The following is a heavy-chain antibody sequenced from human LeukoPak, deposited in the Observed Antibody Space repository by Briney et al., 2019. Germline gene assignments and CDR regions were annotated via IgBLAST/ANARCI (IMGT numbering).Heavy chain of an antibody. D-gene: IGHD3-9*01. CDR1: GFIFRDYA. Sequence: GASLRLSCAASGFIFRDYAMSWVRQAPGKGLEWVSAITGSGDTTYYADSVKGRFTISRDNSKNTLYVEMNTLRAEDTAVYYCAKWGDYDILTGYYVSDFWGQGTLVTVSS. V-gene: IGHV3-23*01. CDR3: AKWGDYDILTGYYVSDF. J-gene: IGHJ4*02. CDR2: ITGSGDTT.